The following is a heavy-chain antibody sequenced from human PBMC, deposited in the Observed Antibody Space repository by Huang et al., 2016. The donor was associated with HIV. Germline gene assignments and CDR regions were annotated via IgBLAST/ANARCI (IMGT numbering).Heavy chain of an antibody. CDR1: GGTFSTNA. V-gene: IGHV1-69*13. CDR3: ARQPYCGGDCAHYYYFYMDV. Sequence: QVQLVQSGAEVKRPGASVKVSCRASGGTFSTNAVSWVRQAPGQGLGWMGGIIPMFGTTNYAQGFQGKVTITADESSSTVYMELSSLRSDDTAVYYCARQPYCGGDCAHYYYFYMDVWGKGTTVTVSS. CDR2: IIPMFGTT. D-gene: IGHD2-21*02. J-gene: IGHJ6*03.